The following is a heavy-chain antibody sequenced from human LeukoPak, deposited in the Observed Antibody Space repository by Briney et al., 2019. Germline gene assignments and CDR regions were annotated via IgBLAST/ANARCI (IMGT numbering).Heavy chain of an antibody. J-gene: IGHJ6*02. CDR3: AGSPIGYGMDV. CDR2: IYHSGST. CDR1: GGSISNENW. Sequence: SETLSLTCAVSGGSISNENWWGWVRQPPGRGLEWIGEIYHSGSTNYIPSLKSRVTISVDKSKNQFSLKLTSVTAADTAVYYCAGSPIGYGMDVWGQGTTVTVSS. V-gene: IGHV4-4*02.